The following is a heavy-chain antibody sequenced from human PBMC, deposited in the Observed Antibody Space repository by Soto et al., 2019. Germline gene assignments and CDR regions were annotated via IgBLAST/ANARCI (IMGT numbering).Heavy chain of an antibody. CDR1: GGSITNTNW. V-gene: IGHV4-4*02. J-gene: IGHJ4*02. CDR2: IYYSGTT. CDR3: AITNYASCGCLDS. Sequence: QVQLQESGPGLVKPSGTLSLTCDVSGGSITNTNWWSWVRQSPGKGLEWIGEIYYSGTTKYHPSLKSRGTISVDKSKKQVSLNLMSVTAAETAMYYCAITNYASCGCLDSWCQGTLVTVSS. D-gene: IGHD3-22*01.